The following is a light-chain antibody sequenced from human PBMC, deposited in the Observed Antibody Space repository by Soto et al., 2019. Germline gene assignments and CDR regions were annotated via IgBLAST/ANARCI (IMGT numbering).Light chain of an antibody. J-gene: IGKJ4*01. Sequence: DIQMTQSPSSLSASVGDRVTITCRASQGISSCLAWYQQKPEKAPKPLIYATSSLQSGVPSRFSGSGSGTDFTLTISSLQPEDFATYYCQQYNSYPLTFGGGTKVEIK. V-gene: IGKV1D-16*01. CDR2: ATS. CDR1: QGISSC. CDR3: QQYNSYPLT.